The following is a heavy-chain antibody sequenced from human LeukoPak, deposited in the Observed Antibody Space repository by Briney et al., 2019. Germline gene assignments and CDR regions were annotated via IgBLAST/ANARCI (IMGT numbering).Heavy chain of an antibody. CDR3: ARPYYYDSRIDP. J-gene: IGHJ5*02. D-gene: IGHD3-22*01. V-gene: IGHV4-30-4*01. CDR2: TYYSGST. CDR1: GVSISSGDYY. Sequence: SQTLSLTCTVSGVSISSGDYYWSWIRQPPGKGLEWIGYTYYSGSTYYNPSLKSRVTISVDTSKNQFSLKLSSVTAADTGVYYCARPYYYDSRIDPWGQGTRVTVSS.